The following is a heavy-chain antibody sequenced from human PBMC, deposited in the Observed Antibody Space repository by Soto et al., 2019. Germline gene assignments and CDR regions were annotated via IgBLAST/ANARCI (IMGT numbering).Heavy chain of an antibody. CDR3: PIRPGCCYVSSGCLFYYGMGV. J-gene: IGHJ6*02. CDR1: GGSISSGGYY. CDR2: IYHSGST. V-gene: IGHV4-31*03. Sequence: PSETLSLTCTVSGGSISSGGYYWSWIRQHPGKGLEWIGYIYHSGSTYYNPSLKSRVTISVDTFKNQFSLKLSSVTAADTAVYYYPIRPGCCYVSSGCLFYYGMGVWGQGTTVTVSS. D-gene: IGHD3-22*01.